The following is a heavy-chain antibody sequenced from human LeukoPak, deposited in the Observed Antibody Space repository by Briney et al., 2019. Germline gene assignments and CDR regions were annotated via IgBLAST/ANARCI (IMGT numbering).Heavy chain of an antibody. Sequence: ASVKVSCKASGYTFTSYYMHWVRQAPGQGLDWMGIINPSGGSTSYAQKFQGRVTMTRDTSTSTVYMELSSLRSEDTAVYYCAKSGGPRGYYYYMDVWGKGTTVTISS. V-gene: IGHV1-46*01. CDR2: INPSGGST. CDR3: AKSGGPRGYYYYMDV. D-gene: IGHD4-23*01. J-gene: IGHJ6*03. CDR1: GYTFTSYY.